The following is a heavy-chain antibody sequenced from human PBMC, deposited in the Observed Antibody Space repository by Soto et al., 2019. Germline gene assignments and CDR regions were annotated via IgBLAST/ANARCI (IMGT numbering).Heavy chain of an antibody. CDR1: GFSFTTFG. V-gene: IGHV3-23*01. Sequence: GGSLGLSCAASGFSFTTFGMSWVRQAPGEGLEWFAGMGASGDFIRYTDSVKGRLSISRDNSKNTLYLQLNSLRFEDTAVYYCAKDDFTDRGDDYFAYWGRGTLVTGS. CDR2: MGASGDFI. J-gene: IGHJ4*02. CDR3: AKDDFTDRGDDYFAY. D-gene: IGHD2-21*02.